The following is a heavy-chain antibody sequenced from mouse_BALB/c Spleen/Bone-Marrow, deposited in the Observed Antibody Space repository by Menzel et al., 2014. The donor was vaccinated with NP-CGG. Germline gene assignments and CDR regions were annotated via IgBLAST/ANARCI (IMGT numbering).Heavy chain of an antibody. Sequence: ESGGGLVQPGGSRKLSCAASGFTFSDYGMAWVRQALGKGPEWVAFISNLAYSIYYADSVTGRFTISRENAKNTLYLEMSSLRSEDTAMYYCARGGIYYGNYLANWGQGTLVTVSA. V-gene: IGHV5-15*02. D-gene: IGHD2-1*01. CDR1: GFTFSDYG. J-gene: IGHJ3*01. CDR2: ISNLAYSI. CDR3: ARGGIYYGNYLAN.